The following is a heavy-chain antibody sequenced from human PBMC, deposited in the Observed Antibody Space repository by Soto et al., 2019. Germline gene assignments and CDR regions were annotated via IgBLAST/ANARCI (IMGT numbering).Heavy chain of an antibody. CDR3: ASLIAVANY. D-gene: IGHD6-19*01. Sequence: QVQLQESGPGLVKPSGTLSLTCAVSSGSISSSNWWSWVRQPPGKGLEWIGEISDAGSTHYNLFLKSRVTISVDKSKDQFSLMLSYVTAADTGVYYCASLIAVANYLGKGTRVTVSS. CDR1: SGSISSSNW. V-gene: IGHV4-4*02. J-gene: IGHJ4*02. CDR2: ISDAGST.